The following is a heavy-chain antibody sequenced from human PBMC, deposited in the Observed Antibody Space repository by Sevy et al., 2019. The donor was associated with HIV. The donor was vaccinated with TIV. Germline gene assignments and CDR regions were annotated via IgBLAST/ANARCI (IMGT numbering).Heavy chain of an antibody. CDR2: IYHSGST. J-gene: IGHJ3*02. Sequence: SETLSLTCDVSGYSISSGYYGGWIRQPPGKGLEWIGSIYHSGSTYYNPSLKIRVTISVDTSKNQFSLKLRSVTAADTAVYYCARTLRGDFDSSASAFDIWGQGTMVTVSS. V-gene: IGHV4-38-2*01. CDR3: ARTLRGDFDSSASAFDI. CDR1: GYSISSGYY. D-gene: IGHD3-22*01.